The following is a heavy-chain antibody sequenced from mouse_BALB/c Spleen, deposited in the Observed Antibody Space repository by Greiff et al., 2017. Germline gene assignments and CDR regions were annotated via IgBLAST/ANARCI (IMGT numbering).Heavy chain of an antibody. V-gene: IGHV5-6*02. Sequence: DVMLVESGGDLVKPGGSLKLSCAASGFTFSSYGMSWVRQTPDKRLEWVATISSGGSYTYYPDSVKGRFTISRDNAKNTLYLQMSSLKSEDTAMYYCARGQVRRDYYAMDYWGQGTSVTVSS. CDR2: ISSGGSYT. CDR1: GFTFSSYG. J-gene: IGHJ4*01. D-gene: IGHD2-14*01. CDR3: ARGQVRRDYYAMDY.